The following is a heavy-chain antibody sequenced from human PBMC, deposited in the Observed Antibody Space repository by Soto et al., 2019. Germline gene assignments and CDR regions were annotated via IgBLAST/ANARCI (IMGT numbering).Heavy chain of an antibody. CDR3: TTDSYSPIVEVRFDY. V-gene: IGHV3-15*07. J-gene: IGHJ4*01. D-gene: IGHD1-26*01. CDR2: IKSKGLGGTT. Sequence: AGGSLRLSCAASGLPFSNARINWVRQAPGKGLEWVGRIKSKGLGGTTDFAAPVRGRFAITRDDSRNMVYMQMNNLNTEDTAVYYCTTDSYSPIVEVRFDYWGHGTLVTVSS. CDR1: GLPFSNAR.